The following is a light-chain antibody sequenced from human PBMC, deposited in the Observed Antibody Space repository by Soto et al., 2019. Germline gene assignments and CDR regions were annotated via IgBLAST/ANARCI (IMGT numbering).Light chain of an antibody. V-gene: IGKV3-15*01. CDR2: DAS. CDR1: QSISSR. Sequence: VLTQSPATLSLPPGHSATLPCRASQSISSRLAWYHQKPGQAPRLLTSDASTRAPGIPARFSGSGCGAEFILTISSLQYEDFALYYCHQYNSWHPGTFGQGTKVDIK. J-gene: IGKJ2*01. CDR3: HQYNSWHPGT.